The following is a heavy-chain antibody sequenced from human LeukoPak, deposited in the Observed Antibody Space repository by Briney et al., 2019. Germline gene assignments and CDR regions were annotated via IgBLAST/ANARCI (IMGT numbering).Heavy chain of an antibody. Sequence: QSGGSLRLSCAASGFTFSSYAMSWVRQAPGKGLEWVSAISGSGGSTYYADSVKGRFTISRDNSKNTLYLQMNSLRAEDTAVYYCAKAAMGFGELWFNYYFDYWGQGTLVTVSS. V-gene: IGHV3-23*01. CDR2: ISGSGGST. CDR3: AKAAMGFGELWFNYYFDY. CDR1: GFTFSSYA. D-gene: IGHD3-10*01. J-gene: IGHJ4*02.